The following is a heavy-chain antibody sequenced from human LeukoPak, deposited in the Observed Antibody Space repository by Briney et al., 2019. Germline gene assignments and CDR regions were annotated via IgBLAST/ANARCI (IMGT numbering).Heavy chain of an antibody. CDR1: GYTFTGYY. D-gene: IGHD3-3*01. Sequence: ASVRVSCKASGYTFTGYYMHWVRQAPGQGLEWMGWINPNSGGTNYAQKFQGRVTMTRDTSISTAYMELSRLRSDDTAVYYCASTAARGFLEPSDRGQGTLVTVSS. V-gene: IGHV1-2*02. CDR3: ASTAARGFLEPSD. J-gene: IGHJ4*02. CDR2: INPNSGGT.